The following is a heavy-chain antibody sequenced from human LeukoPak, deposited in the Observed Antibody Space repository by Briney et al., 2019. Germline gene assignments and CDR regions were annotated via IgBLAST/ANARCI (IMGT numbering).Heavy chain of an antibody. V-gene: IGHV4-39*02. D-gene: IGHD5-24*01. CDR1: GGSISSSSYY. CDR3: AREVEMATIKDYYYYMDV. Sequence: SETLSLTCTVSGGSISSSSYYWGWIRQPPGKGLEWIGSIYYSGSTYYNPSLKSRVTISVDTSKNQFSLKLSSVTAADTAVYYCAREVEMATIKDYYYYMDVWGKGTTVTVSS. CDR2: IYYSGST. J-gene: IGHJ6*03.